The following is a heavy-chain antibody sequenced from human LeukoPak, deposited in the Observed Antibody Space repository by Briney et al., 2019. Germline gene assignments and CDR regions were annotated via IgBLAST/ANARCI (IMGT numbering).Heavy chain of an antibody. CDR2: IYYSGST. V-gene: IGHV4-59*01. Sequence: SGTLSLTCTVSGGSISSYYWSWIRQPPGKGLEWIGYIYYSGSTNYNPSLKSRVTISVDTSKNQFSLKLSSVTAADTAVYYCARGGQQLVPFDYWGQGTLVTVSS. CDR3: ARGGQQLVPFDY. D-gene: IGHD6-13*01. CDR1: GGSISSYY. J-gene: IGHJ4*02.